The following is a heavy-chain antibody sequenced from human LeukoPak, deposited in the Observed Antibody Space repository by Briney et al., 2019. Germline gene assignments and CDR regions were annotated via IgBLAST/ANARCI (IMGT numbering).Heavy chain of an antibody. CDR3: AKQSPDSRGFSAFDI. Sequence: TGGSLRLSCAASGFTFRNYGMHWVRQAPGKGVEWVAVISFDGSNKYYADSVKGRFTITRDNSKNTQYLQINSLRTEDTAIYYCAKQSPDSRGFSAFDIWGQGTMVTVSS. V-gene: IGHV3-30*18. J-gene: IGHJ3*02. D-gene: IGHD3-22*01. CDR2: ISFDGSNK. CDR1: GFTFRNYG.